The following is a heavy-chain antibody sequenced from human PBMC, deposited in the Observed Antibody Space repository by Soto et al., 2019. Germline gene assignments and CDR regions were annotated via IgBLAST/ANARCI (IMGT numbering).Heavy chain of an antibody. D-gene: IGHD3-9*01. CDR2: IYYSGST. Sequence: SETLSLTCTVSGGSISSSSYYWGWIRQPPGKGLEWIGSIYYSGSTYYNPSLKSRVTISVDTSKNQFSLKLSSVTAADTAVYYCARHPRYFDWLLDYYYYGMDVWGQGTTVTVSS. J-gene: IGHJ6*02. V-gene: IGHV4-39*01. CDR1: GGSISSSSYY. CDR3: ARHPRYFDWLLDYYYYGMDV.